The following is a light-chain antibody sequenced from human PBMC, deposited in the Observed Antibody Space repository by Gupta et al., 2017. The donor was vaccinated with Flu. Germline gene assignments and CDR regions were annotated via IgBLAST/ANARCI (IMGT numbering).Light chain of an antibody. CDR3: CSYGGSKF. J-gene: IGLJ2*01. V-gene: IGLV2-8*01. Sequence: QSALTQPPSASGSPGQSVTISCTGTSSDVGGYNYVSWYQQHPGKAPKLFIYEVNKRPSGVPDRFSGSKSGNTASLTGSGLRAEDESDYYCCSYGGSKFFGGGTKLTVL. CDR1: SSDVGGYNY. CDR2: EVN.